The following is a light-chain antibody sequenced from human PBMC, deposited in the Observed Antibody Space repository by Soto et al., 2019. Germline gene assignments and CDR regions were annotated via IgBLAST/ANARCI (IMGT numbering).Light chain of an antibody. J-gene: IGKJ3*01. Sequence: DIQMTQSPSSLSASVGDRVTITCRASQSISSYLNWYQQKPGKAPKLLIYAASSLQSGVPSRFSGSGSGTDFTLTISSLQPEHFATYYCQQSYSTPRITFGPGTKVDIK. CDR1: QSISSY. CDR3: QQSYSTPRIT. CDR2: AAS. V-gene: IGKV1-39*01.